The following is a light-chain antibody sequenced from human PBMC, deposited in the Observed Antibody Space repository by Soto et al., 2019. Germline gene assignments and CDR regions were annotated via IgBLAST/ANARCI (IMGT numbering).Light chain of an antibody. CDR2: ANT. CDR3: QSYDSSLRGWV. V-gene: IGLV1-40*01. Sequence: QSVLTQPPSVSGAPGQRVTISCTGSSSNLGAGSDVSWYQHLPGTAPKLLISANTDRPSGVPDRFPGSKSGTSASLAIAGLQADDEADYYCQSYDSSLRGWVFGGGTKVTVL. CDR1: SSNLGAGSD. J-gene: IGLJ3*02.